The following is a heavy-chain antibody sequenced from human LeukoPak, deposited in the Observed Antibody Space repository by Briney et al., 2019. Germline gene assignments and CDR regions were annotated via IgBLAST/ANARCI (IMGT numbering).Heavy chain of an antibody. CDR1: GFTFSSSA. D-gene: IGHD3-16*01. Sequence: GGSLRLSCAASGFTFSSSAIHWVRQASGKGLEWIGRIRSKAYNYATVYTASMKDRFTISRDDAKDTAYLQLNSLKTDDTAVYYCTAPFRGSNSMWFDPWGPGTLVTVSS. V-gene: IGHV3-73*01. CDR2: IRSKAYNYAT. CDR3: TAPFRGSNSMWFDP. J-gene: IGHJ5*02.